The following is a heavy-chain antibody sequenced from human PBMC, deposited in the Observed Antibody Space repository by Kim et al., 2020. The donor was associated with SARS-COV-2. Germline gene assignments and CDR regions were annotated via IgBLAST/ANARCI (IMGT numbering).Heavy chain of an antibody. CDR2: ISSSSSYI. CDR3: ARGHHSGYDGMALDY. J-gene: IGHJ4*02. Sequence: GGSLRLSCAASGFTFSSYSMNWVRQAPGKGLEWVSSISSSSSYIYYADSVKGRFTISRDNAKNSLYLQMNSLRAEDTAVYYCARGHHSGYDGMALDYWGQGTLVTVSS. CDR1: GFTFSSYS. D-gene: IGHD5-12*01. V-gene: IGHV3-21*01.